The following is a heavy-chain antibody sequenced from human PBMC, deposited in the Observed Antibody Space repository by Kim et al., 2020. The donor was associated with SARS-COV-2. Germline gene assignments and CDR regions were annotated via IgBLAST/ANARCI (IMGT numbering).Heavy chain of an antibody. CDR3: ASPPRIRFFDWLIFDS. J-gene: IGHJ5*01. D-gene: IGHD3-9*01. Sequence: GGSLRLSCEVSGFSFSSTYMSWVRQAPGKGLEWVSVIDSAGRTNYTDSVKGRFTISRNISKNTLYLQMNSLRAADTAVYYCASPPRIRFFDWLIFDSWGQGTLVTVSS. CDR2: IDSAGRT. CDR1: GFSFSSTY. V-gene: IGHV3-53*01.